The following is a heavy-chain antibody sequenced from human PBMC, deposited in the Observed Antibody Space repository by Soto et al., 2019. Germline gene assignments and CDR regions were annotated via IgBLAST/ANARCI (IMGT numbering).Heavy chain of an antibody. CDR2: ISGSGGST. Sequence: GGSLRLSCAASGFTFSSYAMSWVRQAPGKGLEWVSAISGSGGSTYYADSVKGRFTISRDNSKNTLYLQMNSLRAEDTAVYYCAKAKDYVWGSYRYPGDYWGQGTLVTVSS. V-gene: IGHV3-23*01. CDR1: GFTFSSYA. J-gene: IGHJ4*02. D-gene: IGHD3-16*02. CDR3: AKAKDYVWGSYRYPGDY.